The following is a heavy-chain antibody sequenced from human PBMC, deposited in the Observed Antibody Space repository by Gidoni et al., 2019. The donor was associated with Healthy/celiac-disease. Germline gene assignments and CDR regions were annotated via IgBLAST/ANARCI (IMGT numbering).Heavy chain of an antibody. V-gene: IGHV2-5*02. CDR2: IYWDDDK. Sequence: QITLKESGPTLVKPTQTLTLTCTFSGFSLSTSGVGVGWIRQPPGKALEWLALIYWDDDKRYSPSLKSRLTITKDTSKNQVVLTMTNMDPVDTATYYCARSHPPEIKCRGGTYFDYWGQGTLVTVSS. CDR3: ARSHPPEIKCRGGTYFDY. J-gene: IGHJ4*02. D-gene: IGHD3-10*01. CDR1: GFSLSTSGVG.